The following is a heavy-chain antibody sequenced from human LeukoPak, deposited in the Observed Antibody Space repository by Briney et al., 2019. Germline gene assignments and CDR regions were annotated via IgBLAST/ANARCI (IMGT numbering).Heavy chain of an antibody. J-gene: IGHJ4*02. V-gene: IGHV3-33*06. CDR3: AKMGVPEGYVWGSYRPTSLYYFDY. CDR2: ICYDGSNK. D-gene: IGHD3-16*02. Sequence: GGSLRLPCAASGFTFASYGMSWVRQAPGKGLEWVAVICYDGSNKYYADSVKGRFTISRENSKNTLYLQMNSLRAEDTAVYYCAKMGVPEGYVWGSYRPTSLYYFDYWGQGTLVTVSS. CDR1: GFTFASYG.